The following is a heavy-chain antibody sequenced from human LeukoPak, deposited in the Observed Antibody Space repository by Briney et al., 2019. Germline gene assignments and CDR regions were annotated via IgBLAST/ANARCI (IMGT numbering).Heavy chain of an antibody. D-gene: IGHD2-2*02. Sequence: GGPLTLSCAASGFTFSSYWRHWLRQAPGKGLVWVSHINSGGSSTSHADPVRGRITNSREYAKNTLNLQMNTMSAEDTAVYCCAREGAIVVEPAAIGGIEYDFDYWGQGTLVTVSS. V-gene: IGHV3-74*01. J-gene: IGHJ4*02. CDR1: GFTFSSYW. CDR3: AREGAIVVEPAAIGGIEYDFDY. CDR2: INSGGSST.